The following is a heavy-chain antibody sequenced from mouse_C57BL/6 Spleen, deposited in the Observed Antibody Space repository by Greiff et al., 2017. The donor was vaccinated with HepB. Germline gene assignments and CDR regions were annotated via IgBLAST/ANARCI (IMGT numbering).Heavy chain of an antibody. V-gene: IGHV5-17*01. CDR1: GFTFSDYG. CDR3: ARRDRGAWFAY. J-gene: IGHJ3*01. CDR2: ISSGSSTI. Sequence: EVKLQESGGGLVKPGGSLKLSCAASGFTFSDYGMHWVRQAPEKGLEWVAYISSGSSTIYYADTVKGRFTISRDNAKNTLFLQMTSLRSEDTAMYYCARRDRGAWFAYWGQGTLVTVSA. D-gene: IGHD3-3*01.